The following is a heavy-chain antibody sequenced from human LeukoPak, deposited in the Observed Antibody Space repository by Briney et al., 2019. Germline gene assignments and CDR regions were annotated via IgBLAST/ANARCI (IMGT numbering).Heavy chain of an antibody. CDR2: INHSGST. Sequence: PSETLSLTCAVYGGSFRGYYWSWIRQPPGKGLEWIGEINHSGSTNYNPSLKSRVTISVDTSKNQFSLKLSSVTAADTAVYYCASKHDFWSGLLSWGQGTLVTVSP. J-gene: IGHJ4*02. V-gene: IGHV4-34*01. CDR1: GGSFRGYY. D-gene: IGHD3-3*01. CDR3: ASKHDFWSGLLS.